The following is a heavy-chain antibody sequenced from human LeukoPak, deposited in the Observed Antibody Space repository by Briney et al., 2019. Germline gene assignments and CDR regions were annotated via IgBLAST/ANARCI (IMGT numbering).Heavy chain of an antibody. J-gene: IGHJ6*03. D-gene: IGHD1-26*01. V-gene: IGHV3-30*04. CDR2: ISYDGSNK. CDR1: GFTFSSYA. Sequence: GGSLRLSCAASGFTFSSYAMHWVRQAPGKGLEWVAVISYDGSNKYYADSVKGRFTISRDNSKNSLYLQMNSLRDEDTAVYYCARDPYSGSYGDYYYYMDVWGKGTTVTISS. CDR3: ARDPYSGSYGDYYYYMDV.